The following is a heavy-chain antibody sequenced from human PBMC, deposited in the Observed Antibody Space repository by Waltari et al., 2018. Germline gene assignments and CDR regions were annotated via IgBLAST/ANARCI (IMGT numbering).Heavy chain of an antibody. D-gene: IGHD2-15*01. CDR1: GYTFTGYY. CDR3: ARDVGYCSGGSCYPKH. J-gene: IGHJ1*01. CDR2: INPNSGGT. Sequence: QVQLVQSGAEVKKPGASVKVSCKASGYTFTGYYMHWVRQAPGQGLEWMGWINPNSGGTNYAQKFQGRVTMTRDTPISTAYMELSRLRSDDTAVYYCARDVGYCSGGSCYPKHWGQGTLVTVSS. V-gene: IGHV1-2*02.